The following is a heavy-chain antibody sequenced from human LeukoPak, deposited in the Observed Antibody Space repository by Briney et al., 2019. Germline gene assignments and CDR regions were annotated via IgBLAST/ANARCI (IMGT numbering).Heavy chain of an antibody. CDR1: GGSISSGDYY. D-gene: IGHD4-17*01. CDR3: ARDSLEYGDIDY. J-gene: IGHJ4*02. V-gene: IGHV4-30-4*01. CDR2: ISYIGRT. Sequence: SETLSLTCTVSGGSISSGDYYWSWIRQPPGKGLEWIGYISYIGRTYYSPSLKSRLTISVDKSMNQFSLQLSSVTAADTAVYYCARDSLEYGDIDYWGQGTLVTVSS.